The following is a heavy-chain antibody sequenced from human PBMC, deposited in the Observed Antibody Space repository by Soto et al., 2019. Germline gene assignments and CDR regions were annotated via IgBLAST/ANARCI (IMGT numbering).Heavy chain of an antibody. CDR3: AKARVRIVGDNSFGY. Sequence: PEGSLRRSXVGAGFSPSNYGIHWVRQAPANGVEWEALISDDGDTRTYADSVRRRLIISSDNSKDTLYLQMNSLGPDDTAVSLSAKARVRIVGDNSFGYWGQGPPVTVST. CDR1: GFSPSNYG. D-gene: IGHD1-26*01. CDR2: ISDDGDTR. V-gene: IGHV3-30*18. J-gene: IGHJ4*02.